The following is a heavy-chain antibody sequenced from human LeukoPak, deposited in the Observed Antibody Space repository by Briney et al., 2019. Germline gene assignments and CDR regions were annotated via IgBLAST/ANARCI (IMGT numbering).Heavy chain of an antibody. CDR2: ISGSGGST. V-gene: IGHV3-23*01. Sequence: GGSLRLSCAASGFTFSSYAMSWVRQAPGKGLEWVSAISGSGGSTYYADSVKGRFTISRDSSKNTLYLQMNSLRAEDTAVYYCAKFPTGTTLTAFDYWGQGTLVTVSS. J-gene: IGHJ4*02. CDR3: AKFPTGTTLTAFDY. D-gene: IGHD1-7*01. CDR1: GFTFSSYA.